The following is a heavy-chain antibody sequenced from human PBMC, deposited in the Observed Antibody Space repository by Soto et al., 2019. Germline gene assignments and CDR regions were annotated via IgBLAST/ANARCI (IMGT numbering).Heavy chain of an antibody. CDR2: IIPIFGTA. D-gene: IGHD3-22*01. Sequence: SVKVSFKACGGFLSSYAISLVRQATGQGLEWMGGIIPIFGTANYAQKFQGRVTITADESTSTAYMELSSLRSGDTAVYYCARGKDDSSGYYCNYWGQGTMVTVSS. V-gene: IGHV1-69*13. CDR1: GGFLSSYA. CDR3: ARGKDDSSGYYCNY. J-gene: IGHJ4*02.